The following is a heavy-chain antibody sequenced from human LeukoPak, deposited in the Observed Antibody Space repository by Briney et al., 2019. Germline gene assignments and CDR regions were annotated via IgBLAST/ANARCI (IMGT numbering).Heavy chain of an antibody. Sequence: GGSLRLSCAASGFTFSNYDMRWVRQAPGKGLEWVAVISYDGSNKYYADSVKGRFTISRDNSKNALYLQMNSLRGDDTAVYYCAREYGSGSYPDKYFDYWGQGTLVTVSS. J-gene: IGHJ4*02. CDR1: GFTFSNYD. CDR2: ISYDGSNK. D-gene: IGHD3-10*01. V-gene: IGHV3-30*03. CDR3: AREYGSGSYPDKYFDY.